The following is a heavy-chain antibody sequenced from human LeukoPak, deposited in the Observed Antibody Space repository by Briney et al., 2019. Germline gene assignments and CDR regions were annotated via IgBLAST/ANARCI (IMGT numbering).Heavy chain of an antibody. V-gene: IGHV3-33*06. Sequence: GRSPRLSCAASGFTFSSYGMHWVRQAPGKGLEWVAVIWYDGSNKYYADSVKGRFTISRDNSKNTLYLQMNSLRAEDTAVYYCAKDPSADSSGYRSMYFQHWGQGTLVTVSS. CDR2: IWYDGSNK. CDR3: AKDPSADSSGYRSMYFQH. D-gene: IGHD3-22*01. J-gene: IGHJ1*01. CDR1: GFTFSSYG.